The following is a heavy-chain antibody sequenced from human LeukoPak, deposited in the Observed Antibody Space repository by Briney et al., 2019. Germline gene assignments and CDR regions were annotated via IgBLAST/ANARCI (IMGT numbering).Heavy chain of an antibody. Sequence: SETLSLTCTVSGGSISRYYWSWIRQPPGKGLEWIGYIYYSGNTKYNPSLKSRVTISLDTSKNQFSLKLSSVTAADMAVYYCASHYSGSSRAGDQFDYWGQGTLVTVSS. D-gene: IGHD1-26*01. CDR2: IYYSGNT. CDR3: ASHYSGSSRAGDQFDY. CDR1: GGSISRYY. J-gene: IGHJ4*02. V-gene: IGHV4-59*08.